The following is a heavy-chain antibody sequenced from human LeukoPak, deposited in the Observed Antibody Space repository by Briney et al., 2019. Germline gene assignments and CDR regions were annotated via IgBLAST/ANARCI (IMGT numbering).Heavy chain of an antibody. J-gene: IGHJ4*02. V-gene: IGHV3-9*03. D-gene: IGHD3-3*01. CDR3: AKGYTFHGVAHDSGYFDY. CDR2: ITWDGGNL. Sequence: GRSLRLSCVTSGFTFADYTMHWVRQVPGKGLEWLSGITWDGGNLAYADSVKGRFTTSRDNAKNSLYLQMNSLRNEDMAFYFCAKGYTFHGVAHDSGYFDYWGQGTLVTVSS. CDR1: GFTFADYT.